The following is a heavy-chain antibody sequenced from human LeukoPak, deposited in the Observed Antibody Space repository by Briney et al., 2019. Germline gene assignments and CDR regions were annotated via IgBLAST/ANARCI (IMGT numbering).Heavy chain of an antibody. D-gene: IGHD2-21*01. J-gene: IGHJ4*02. CDR3: AAGDSFDY. Sequence: GGSLRLSRAVSGLSLGNYWMSWVRQAPGKGLEWVANINQDANERYYVDSVKGRYTISRDNAKNSLYLQLNSLRAEDTAVYYCAAGDSFDYWGQGALVTVSS. CDR2: INQDANER. CDR1: GLSLGNYW. V-gene: IGHV3-7*01.